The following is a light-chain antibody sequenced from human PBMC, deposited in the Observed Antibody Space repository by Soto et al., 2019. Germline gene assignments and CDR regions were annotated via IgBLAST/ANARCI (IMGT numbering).Light chain of an antibody. J-gene: IGLJ1*01. CDR3: SSYSGTNYHYV. Sequence: SALRQPPSASGSFGQSVTISCTGTSSDVGGYNYVSWYQQHPGKAPKLMIYEVSERPSGVPDRFSGSKSGNTASLTVSGLQADDEADYYCSSYSGTNYHYVFGTGTKVTVL. CDR2: EVS. CDR1: SSDVGGYNY. V-gene: IGLV2-8*01.